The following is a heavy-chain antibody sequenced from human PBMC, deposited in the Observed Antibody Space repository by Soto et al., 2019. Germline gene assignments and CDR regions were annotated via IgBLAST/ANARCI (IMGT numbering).Heavy chain of an antibody. J-gene: IGHJ4*02. V-gene: IGHV1-2*02. CDR3: GRGRSGQIVVFY. CDR2: IGPESGAT. Sequence: ASVKVSCKASGYTFTGHYIHWVRQAPEQGPEWMGEIGPESGATRYAQKFQGRVTMTRDTSITTVYMELKNLSPDDTAVYYCGRGRSGQIVVFYWGQGTPVTVSS. D-gene: IGHD1-26*01. CDR1: GYTFTGHY.